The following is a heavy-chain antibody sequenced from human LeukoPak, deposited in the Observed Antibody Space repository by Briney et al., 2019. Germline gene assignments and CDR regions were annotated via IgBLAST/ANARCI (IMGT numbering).Heavy chain of an antibody. CDR1: GFTFSSYG. Sequence: PGGSLRLSCAASGFTFSSYGMHWVRQAPGKGLEWVAVISYDGSNKYYADSVKGRFTISRDNSKNTLYLQMNSLRAEDTAVYYCAKDNAPAAKNRGYSSGWYWDYWGQGTLVTVSS. CDR2: ISYDGSNK. V-gene: IGHV3-30*18. CDR3: AKDNAPAAKNRGYSSGWYWDY. J-gene: IGHJ4*02. D-gene: IGHD6-19*01.